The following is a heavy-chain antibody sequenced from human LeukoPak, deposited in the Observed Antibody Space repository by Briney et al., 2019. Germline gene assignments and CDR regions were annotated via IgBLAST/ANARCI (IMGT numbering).Heavy chain of an antibody. CDR3: ARDRGDILTGCYTGYYYYYGMDV. D-gene: IGHD3-9*01. V-gene: IGHV1-18*04. J-gene: IGHJ6*04. Sequence: GASVKVSCKASGYTFTSYGISWVRQAPGQGLEWMGWISAYNGNTNYAQKLQGRVTMTTDTSASTAYMELRSLRSDDTAVYYCARDRGDILTGCYTGYYYYYGMDVWGKGTTVTVSS. CDR2: ISAYNGNT. CDR1: GYTFTSYG.